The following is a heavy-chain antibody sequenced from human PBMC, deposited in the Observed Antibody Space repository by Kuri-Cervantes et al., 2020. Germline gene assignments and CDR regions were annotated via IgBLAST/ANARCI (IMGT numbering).Heavy chain of an antibody. CDR3: ASDAVVATPGAFDI. CDR2: IRSKANSYAT. Sequence: GESLKISCAASGFTYSGSAMHWVRQASGKGLEWVGRIRSKANSYATSYADSVKGRFTISRDDSKNTLYLQMNSLRAEDTAVYYCASDAVVATPGAFDIWGQGTMVTVSS. J-gene: IGHJ3*02. D-gene: IGHD5-12*01. CDR1: GFTYSGSA. V-gene: IGHV3-73*01.